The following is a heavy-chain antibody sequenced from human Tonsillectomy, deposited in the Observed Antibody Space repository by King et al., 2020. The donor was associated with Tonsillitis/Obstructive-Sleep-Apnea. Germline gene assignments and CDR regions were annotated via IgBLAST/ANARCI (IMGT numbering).Heavy chain of an antibody. CDR3: ARHWGATDYFHY. J-gene: IGHJ4*02. Sequence: QLQESGPGLVKPSETLSLTCTVSGGSISSSSYYWGWIRRPPGKGLEWIGSIYYSGSTYYNPSLRSRVTISVDTSKNQFSLKLSSVTAADTAVYYCARHWGATDYFHYWGQGTLVTVSS. CDR1: GGSISSSSYY. V-gene: IGHV4-39*01. CDR2: IYYSGST. D-gene: IGHD1-26*01.